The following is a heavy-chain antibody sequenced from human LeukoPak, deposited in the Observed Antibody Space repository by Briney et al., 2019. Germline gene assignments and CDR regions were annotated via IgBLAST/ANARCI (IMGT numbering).Heavy chain of an antibody. CDR1: GFTFSSYW. D-gene: IGHD1-26*01. Sequence: GGSLRLSCAASGFTFSSYWMSWVRQAPGKGLEWVSYISSSGSTIYYADSVKGRFTISRDNSKNTLFLQMNSLSSEDTAVYYCARSWEVLQNFDYWGQGTLVTVSS. V-gene: IGHV3-48*01. CDR2: ISSSGSTI. J-gene: IGHJ4*02. CDR3: ARSWEVLQNFDY.